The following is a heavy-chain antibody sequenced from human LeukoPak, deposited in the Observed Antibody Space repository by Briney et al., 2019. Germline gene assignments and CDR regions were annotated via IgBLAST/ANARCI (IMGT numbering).Heavy chain of an antibody. J-gene: IGHJ3*02. CDR2: IYYSGST. Sequence: PSETLSLTCTVSGGSISSSSYYWGWIRQPPGKGLEWIGSIYYSGSTYYNPSLKSRVTISVDTSKNQFSLKLSSVTAADTAVYYCARPRGCSSTSCYLMPYDAFDIWGQGTMVTVSS. D-gene: IGHD2-2*01. CDR3: ARPRGCSSTSCYLMPYDAFDI. V-gene: IGHV4-39*01. CDR1: GGSISSSSYY.